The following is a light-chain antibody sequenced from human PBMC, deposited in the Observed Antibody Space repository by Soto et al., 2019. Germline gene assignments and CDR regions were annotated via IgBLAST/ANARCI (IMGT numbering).Light chain of an antibody. Sequence: DIQMTQSPSTLSASLGDRVTITRRASQSVNKWLAWFQQKPGKVPKLLIFDASTLQTGVPSRFGGGGSGTEFTLTISGLQPDDFATYYCQQYNSYSEAFGQGTKVDI. CDR1: QSVNKW. CDR3: QQYNSYSEA. CDR2: DAS. J-gene: IGKJ1*01. V-gene: IGKV1-5*01.